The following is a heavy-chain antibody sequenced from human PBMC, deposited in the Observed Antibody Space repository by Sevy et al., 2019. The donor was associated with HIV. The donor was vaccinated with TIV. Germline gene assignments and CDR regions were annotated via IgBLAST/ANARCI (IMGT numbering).Heavy chain of an antibody. CDR2: IFYSGST. D-gene: IGHD3-22*01. J-gene: IGHJ4*02. CDR1: GSSISSSTYY. V-gene: IGHV4-39*01. Sequence: SETLSLTCTVSGSSISSSTYYWGWIRQPPGKGLAWIGSIFYSGSTYYNPSLTSRVTISVDTSKNQFSLKLSSVTAADAAVYYCAIHHDSSGPYYFGYWGQGTLVTVSS. CDR3: AIHHDSSGPYYFGY.